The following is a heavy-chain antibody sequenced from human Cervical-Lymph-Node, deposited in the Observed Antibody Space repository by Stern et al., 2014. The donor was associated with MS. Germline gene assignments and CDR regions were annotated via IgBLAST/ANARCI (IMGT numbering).Heavy chain of an antibody. V-gene: IGHV1-69*01. CDR2: IIPFSGPT. J-gene: IGHJ4*02. CDR1: GGALSTYA. Sequence: QVQLVESGAEVKKPGSSVKFSCKASGGALSTYAISWVRQAPGQGLEWMGGIIPFSGPTNHAQKFQDRVTITADESTSTAYMELSSLRSEDTAVYYCARESIVGATTLRYWGQGTLVTVSS. D-gene: IGHD1-26*01. CDR3: ARESIVGATTLRY.